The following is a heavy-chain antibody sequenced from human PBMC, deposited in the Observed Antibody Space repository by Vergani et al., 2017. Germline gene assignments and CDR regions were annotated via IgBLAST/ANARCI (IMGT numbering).Heavy chain of an antibody. Sequence: VQLVQSGAEVRKPGASVTVSCTASGYIFKNYYIHWLRQAPGQGLEWMGIINPSGGSTSYAQKFQGRVTITADESTSTAYMELSSLRSEDTAVYYCCISQQLVTGGSWYMSDDYWGQGTLVTVSS. CDR2: INPSGGST. CDR3: CISQQLVTGGSWYMSDDY. V-gene: IGHV1-46*02. J-gene: IGHJ4*02. CDR1: GYIFKNYY. D-gene: IGHD6-13*01.